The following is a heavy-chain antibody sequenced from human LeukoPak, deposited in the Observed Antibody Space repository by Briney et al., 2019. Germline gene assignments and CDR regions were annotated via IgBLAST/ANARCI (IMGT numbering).Heavy chain of an antibody. CDR2: ISSSSSYI. V-gene: IGHV3-21*04. D-gene: IGHD4/OR15-4a*01. J-gene: IGHJ4*02. CDR3: ARRAGAYSHPYDY. Sequence: TGGSLRLSCAASGFTFSSYSMNWVRQAPGKGLEWVSSISSSSSYIYYADSVKGRFTISRDNAKSSLYLQMNSLRAEDTAVYYCARRAGAYSHPYDYWGQGTLVTVSS. CDR1: GFTFSSYS.